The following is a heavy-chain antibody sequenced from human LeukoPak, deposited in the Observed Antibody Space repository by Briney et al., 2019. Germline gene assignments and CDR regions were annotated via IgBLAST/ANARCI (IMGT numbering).Heavy chain of an antibody. D-gene: IGHD6-19*01. Sequence: GGSLRLSCAASGFTFSSYGIHWVRQAPGKVLEWVAVISYDGSNKYADSVKGRFTISRDNSKNTLFLQMNSLRPDDTAVYYCATTLGSGWKFDYWGQGTLVTVSS. CDR1: GFTFSSYG. J-gene: IGHJ4*02. CDR2: ISYDGSNK. CDR3: ATTLGSGWKFDY. V-gene: IGHV3-30*03.